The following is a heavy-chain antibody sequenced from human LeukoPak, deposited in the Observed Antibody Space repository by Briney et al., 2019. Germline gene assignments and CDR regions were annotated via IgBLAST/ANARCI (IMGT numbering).Heavy chain of an antibody. CDR2: MNPNSGNT. V-gene: IGHV1-8*03. J-gene: IGHJ5*02. Sequence: ASVKVSCKASGYTFTSYDINWVRQATGQGLEWMGWMNPNSGNTGYAQKFQGRVTITRNTSISTAYMELSSLRSEDTAVYYCARAPQLYYDFWSAKFDPWGQGTLVTVSS. CDR1: GYTFTSYD. D-gene: IGHD3-3*01. CDR3: ARAPQLYYDFWSAKFDP.